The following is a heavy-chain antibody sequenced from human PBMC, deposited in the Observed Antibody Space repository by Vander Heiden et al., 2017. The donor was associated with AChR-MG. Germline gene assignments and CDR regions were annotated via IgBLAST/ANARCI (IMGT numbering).Heavy chain of an antibody. Sequence: QVQLVQSGAEVKKPGASVKVSCKASGYTFTGYYMHWVRQAPGQGLEWMGWINPNSGGTNYAQKFQGRVTMTRDTSISTAYMELSRLRSDDTAVYYCARAPSIAAKTQDAFDIWGQGTMVTVSS. CDR1: GYTFTGYY. CDR3: ARAPSIAAKTQDAFDI. J-gene: IGHJ3*02. D-gene: IGHD6-13*01. CDR2: INPNSGGT. V-gene: IGHV1-2*02.